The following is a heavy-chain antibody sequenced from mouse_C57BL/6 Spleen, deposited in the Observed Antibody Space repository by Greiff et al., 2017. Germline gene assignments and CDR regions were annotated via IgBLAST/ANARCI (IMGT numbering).Heavy chain of an antibody. V-gene: IGHV1-15*01. Sequence: QVQLQQSGAELVRPGASVTLSCKASGYTFTDYEMHWVKQTPVHGLEWIGAIDPETGGTAYNQKFKGKAILTADKSCSTAYMELRSLTSEDSAVXYWTRRGYGSSYRYFDVWGTGTTVTVSS. D-gene: IGHD1-1*01. CDR2: IDPETGGT. J-gene: IGHJ1*03. CDR3: TRRGYGSSYRYFDV. CDR1: GYTFTDYE.